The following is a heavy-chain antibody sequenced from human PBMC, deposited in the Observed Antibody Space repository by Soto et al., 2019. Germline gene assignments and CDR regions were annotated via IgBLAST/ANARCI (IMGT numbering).Heavy chain of an antibody. CDR1: GFTFSSYA. CDR3: ARWSYLDY. J-gene: IGHJ4*02. V-gene: IGHV3-23*01. CDR2: ISGSDGKT. Sequence: GGSLRLSCAASGFTFSSYAMSWVRQAAGKGLEWVSTISGSDGKTFYADAVKGRFSISRDISQSTLYLQMNSLRADDTAIYYCARWSYLDYWGQGTRVTLSS. D-gene: IGHD3-3*01.